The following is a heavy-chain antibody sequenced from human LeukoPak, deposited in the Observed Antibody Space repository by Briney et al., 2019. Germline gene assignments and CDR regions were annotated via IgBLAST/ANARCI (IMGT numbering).Heavy chain of an antibody. CDR1: VYTFTGYY. D-gene: IGHD2-15*01. V-gene: IGHV1-2*02. J-gene: IGHJ4*02. CDR2: INPNSGGT. Sequence: GASVKVSFKASVYTFTGYYMHWVRQAPGQGLEWMGWINPNSGGTNYAQKFQGRVTMTRDTSISTAYMELSRLRSDDTAVYYCARALLVVVTATPSAIDYWGQGTLVTVSS. CDR3: ARALLVVVTATPSAIDY.